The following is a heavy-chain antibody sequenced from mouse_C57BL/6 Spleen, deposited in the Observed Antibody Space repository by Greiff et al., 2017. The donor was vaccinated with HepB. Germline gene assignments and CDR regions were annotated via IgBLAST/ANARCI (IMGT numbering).Heavy chain of an antibody. CDR2: IDPSDSYT. CDR1: GYTFTSYW. Sequence: VQLQQPGAELVMPGASVKLSCKASGYTFTSYWMHWVKQRPGQGLEWIGEIDPSDSYTNYSQKFKGKSTLTVDKSSSTAYMQLSSLTSEDSAVYYCASITTASRAMDYWGQGTSVTVSS. J-gene: IGHJ4*01. D-gene: IGHD1-1*01. V-gene: IGHV1-69*01. CDR3: ASITTASRAMDY.